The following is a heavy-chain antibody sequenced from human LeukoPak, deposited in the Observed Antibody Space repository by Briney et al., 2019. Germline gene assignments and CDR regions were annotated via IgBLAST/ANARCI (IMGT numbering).Heavy chain of an antibody. CDR1: GGSISSYY. J-gene: IGHJ6*02. Sequence: SETLSLTCTVSGGSISSYYWSWIRQPPGKGLEWIGYIYYSGSTNYNPSLKSRVTISVDTSKNQFSLKLSSVTAADTAVYYCARFYGYGDYYYGMDVWGQGTTVTVSS. CDR3: ARFYGYGDYYYGMDV. CDR2: IYYSGST. V-gene: IGHV4-59*01. D-gene: IGHD5-18*01.